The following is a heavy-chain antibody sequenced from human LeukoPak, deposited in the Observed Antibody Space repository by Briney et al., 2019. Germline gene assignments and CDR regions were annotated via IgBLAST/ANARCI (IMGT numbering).Heavy chain of an antibody. CDR3: ATNTMFRGIHAFDI. J-gene: IGHJ3*02. Sequence: GESLKISCKASGYSFATYWIGWVRQMPGKGLEWMGMIYPGDSDVRYSPSFQGQVTISADKSISTAYLQWSSLKASDSAMYYCATNTMFRGIHAFDIWGQGTVVTVSS. V-gene: IGHV5-51*01. D-gene: IGHD3-10*01. CDR2: IYPGDSDV. CDR1: GYSFATYW.